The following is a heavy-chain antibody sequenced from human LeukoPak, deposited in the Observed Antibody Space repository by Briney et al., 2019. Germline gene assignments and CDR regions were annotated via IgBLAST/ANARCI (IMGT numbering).Heavy chain of an antibody. D-gene: IGHD3-10*01. CDR3: ARFRAATSRFDY. CDR1: GFTFRNYA. Sequence: GRSLRLSCAASGFTFRNYAMYWVRQAPGRGLEWAAVVSFDGNTTFYSDSVKGRFATSRDNSKNTLYLEMNSLRPEDTAVYYCARFRAATSRFDYWGQGTLVTVSS. V-gene: IGHV3-30*09. J-gene: IGHJ4*02. CDR2: VSFDGNTT.